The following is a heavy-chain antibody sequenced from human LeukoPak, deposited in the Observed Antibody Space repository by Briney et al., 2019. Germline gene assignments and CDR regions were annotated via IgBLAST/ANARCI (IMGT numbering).Heavy chain of an antibody. Sequence: ASVKVSCKASGYTFTGYYMHWVRQAPGQGLEWMGWINPNSGGTNYAQKFQGRVTMTRDTSISTAYMELSRLRSDDTAVYYCARDDYYYYYGTDVWGQGTTVTVSS. V-gene: IGHV1-2*02. CDR3: ARDDYYYYYGTDV. CDR1: GYTFTGYY. CDR2: INPNSGGT. J-gene: IGHJ6*02.